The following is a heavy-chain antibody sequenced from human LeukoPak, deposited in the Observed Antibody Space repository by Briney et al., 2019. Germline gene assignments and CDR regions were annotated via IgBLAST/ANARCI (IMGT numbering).Heavy chain of an antibody. V-gene: IGHV3-23*01. CDR3: AKDEEMATSTLDY. CDR1: GFTFSSYA. D-gene: IGHD5-24*01. J-gene: IGHJ4*02. CDR2: ISGSGGST. Sequence: PGGSLRLSCAASGFTFSSYAMSWVRQAPGKGLECVSPISGSGGSTYYADSVKGRFTISRDNSKNTLYLQMNSLRAEDTAVYYCAKDEEMATSTLDYWGQGTLVTVSS.